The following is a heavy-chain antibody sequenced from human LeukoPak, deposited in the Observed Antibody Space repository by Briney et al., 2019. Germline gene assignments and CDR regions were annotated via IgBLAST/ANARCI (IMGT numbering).Heavy chain of an antibody. Sequence: SETLSLTCTVSGGSISSYYWSWIRQPPGKGLEWIGYIYYSGSTNYNPSLKSRVTISVDTSKNQFSLKLSSVTAADTAVYYCARRFAGTYHFDLWGQGTLVTVSS. CDR3: ARRFAGTYHFDL. V-gene: IGHV4-59*12. D-gene: IGHD1-26*01. CDR2: IYYSGST. J-gene: IGHJ4*02. CDR1: GGSISSYY.